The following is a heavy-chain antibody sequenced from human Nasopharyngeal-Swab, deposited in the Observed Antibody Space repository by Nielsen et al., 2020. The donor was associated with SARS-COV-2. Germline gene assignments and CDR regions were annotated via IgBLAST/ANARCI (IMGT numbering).Heavy chain of an antibody. CDR3: ARGKQSGDYAFDY. CDR2: LHYTGTI. Sequence: RQAPGKGLEWIGSLHYTGTIYYNPSLKSRVTISVDTSKTHFSLKLSSVTAADTAVYYCARGKQSGDYAFDYWGQGTLVTV. D-gene: IGHD4-17*01. V-gene: IGHV4-39*02. J-gene: IGHJ4*02.